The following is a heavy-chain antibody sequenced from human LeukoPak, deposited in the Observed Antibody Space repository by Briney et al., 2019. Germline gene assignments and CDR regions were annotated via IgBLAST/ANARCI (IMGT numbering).Heavy chain of an antibody. Sequence: PGGSLRLSCAPSGFTFSRYSMSWVRQAPGEGLEWGSYISSSGTTIYYADSVKGRFTISRDNAENSLYMQMNSLRAEDTAVYYCARDARISAGGTDYWGQGTLVTVSS. CDR3: ARDARISAGGTDY. J-gene: IGHJ4*02. D-gene: IGHD6-13*01. CDR1: GFTFSRYS. CDR2: ISSSGTTI. V-gene: IGHV3-48*04.